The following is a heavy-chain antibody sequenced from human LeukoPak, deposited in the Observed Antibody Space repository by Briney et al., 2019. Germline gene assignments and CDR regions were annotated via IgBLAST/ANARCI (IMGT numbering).Heavy chain of an antibody. Sequence: RASVKVSCKASGGTFSSYAISWVRQAPGQGLEWMGGIIPIFGTANYAQKFQGRVTIIADESTSTAYMELSSLRSEDTAVYYCARPEYYDSSGYYRYWGQGTLVTVSS. CDR3: ARPEYYDSSGYYRY. D-gene: IGHD3-22*01. CDR2: IIPIFGTA. J-gene: IGHJ4*02. CDR1: GGTFSSYA. V-gene: IGHV1-69*13.